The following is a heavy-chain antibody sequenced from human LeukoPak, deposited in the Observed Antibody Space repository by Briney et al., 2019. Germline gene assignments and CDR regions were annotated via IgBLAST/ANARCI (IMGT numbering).Heavy chain of an antibody. D-gene: IGHD6-13*01. J-gene: IGHJ4*02. CDR1: GGSISSYY. CDR2: IYYSGST. CDR3: ARSSSSWYGELDY. V-gene: IGHV4-59*12. Sequence: SETLSLTCTVSGGSISSYYWSWIRQPPGKGLEWIGYIYYSGSTNYNPSLKSRVTISVDTSKNQFSLKLCSVTAADTAVYYCARSSSSWYGELDYWGQGTLVTVSS.